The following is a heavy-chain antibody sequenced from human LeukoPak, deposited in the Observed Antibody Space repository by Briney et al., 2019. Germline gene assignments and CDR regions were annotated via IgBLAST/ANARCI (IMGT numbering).Heavy chain of an antibody. Sequence: GESLKISCKGSGYSFTSYWIGWVRQMPGKGLEWMGIIYPGDSDTRYSPSFQGQVTISADKSISTAYLQWSSLKASDTAMYYCARSPGSYCSGGSCYSGLVGWFDPWGQGTLVTVSS. CDR3: ARSPGSYCSGGSCYSGLVGWFDP. D-gene: IGHD2-15*01. CDR1: GYSFTSYW. J-gene: IGHJ5*02. CDR2: IYPGDSDT. V-gene: IGHV5-51*01.